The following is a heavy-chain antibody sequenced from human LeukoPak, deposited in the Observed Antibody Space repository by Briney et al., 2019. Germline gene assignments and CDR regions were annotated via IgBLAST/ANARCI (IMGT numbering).Heavy chain of an antibody. CDR2: ITHSGIP. Sequence: PSETLSLTCTVSGFSISSGYYWGWIRQPPGKGLEWIGSITHSGIPYYSPSLKSRVTISLDTSKNQFSLKLTSVTAADTALYYCTGIYSSNWYLGDYWGQGTLVTVSS. J-gene: IGHJ4*02. V-gene: IGHV4-38-2*02. D-gene: IGHD6-13*01. CDR3: TGIYSSNWYLGDY. CDR1: GFSISSGYY.